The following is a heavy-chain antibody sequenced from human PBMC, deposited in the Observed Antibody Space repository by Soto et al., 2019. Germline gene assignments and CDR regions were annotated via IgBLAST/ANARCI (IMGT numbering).Heavy chain of an antibody. V-gene: IGHV3-21*01. CDR3: ARDRGALITMVRGYRKNWFDP. CDR2: ISTSSSYI. Sequence: PGGSLRLSCAASGFTFSNYSMNWVRQAPGKGLEWVSSISTSSSYIYYADSLKGRFTISRDNAKNSLYLQMNSLRAEDTAVYYCARDRGALITMVRGYRKNWFDPWGQGTLVTVSS. J-gene: IGHJ5*02. D-gene: IGHD3-10*01. CDR1: GFTFSNYS.